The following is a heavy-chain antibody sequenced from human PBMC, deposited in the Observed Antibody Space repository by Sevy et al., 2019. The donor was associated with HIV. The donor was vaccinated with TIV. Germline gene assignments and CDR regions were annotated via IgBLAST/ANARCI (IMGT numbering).Heavy chain of an antibody. J-gene: IGHJ4*02. CDR3: AKDRGYSYSSIDF. CDR1: EFIFDDYA. D-gene: IGHD5-18*01. Sequence: GGSLRLSCAASEFIFDDYAMHWVRQVQGRGLQWVSGISWNSGAIDYADSVKGRFTMSRDNAKNSLYLQMNNLRLEDTALYYCAKDRGYSYSSIDFWGQGTLVTVSS. V-gene: IGHV3-9*01. CDR2: ISWNSGAI.